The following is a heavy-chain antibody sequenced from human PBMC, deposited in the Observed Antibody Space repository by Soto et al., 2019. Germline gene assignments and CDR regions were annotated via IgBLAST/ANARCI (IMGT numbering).Heavy chain of an antibody. Sequence: ASVKVSCKASGYTFTSYDINWVRQATGQGLEWMGWMNPNSGNTGYAQKLQGRVTMTRNTSISTAYMEMSSLRTEDTALYYCARAPTFYDFWSGYPFYYYYYYMDVWGKGTTVTVSS. V-gene: IGHV1-8*01. D-gene: IGHD3-3*01. CDR2: MNPNSGNT. J-gene: IGHJ6*03. CDR3: ARAPTFYDFWSGYPFYYYYYYMDV. CDR1: GYTFTSYD.